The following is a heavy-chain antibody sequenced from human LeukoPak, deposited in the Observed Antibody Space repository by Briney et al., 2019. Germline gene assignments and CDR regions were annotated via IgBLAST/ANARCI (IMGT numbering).Heavy chain of an antibody. Sequence: SETLSLTCTVSGGPISSSSYYWGWIRQPPGKGLEWIGSIYYSGSTYCNPSLKSRVTISVDTSKNQFSLKLSSVTAADTAVYYCARDHRPEATSGWFDYWGQGTLVTVSS. CDR3: ARDHRPEATSGWFDY. D-gene: IGHD6-19*01. CDR2: IYYSGST. CDR1: GGPISSSSYY. V-gene: IGHV4-39*07. J-gene: IGHJ4*02.